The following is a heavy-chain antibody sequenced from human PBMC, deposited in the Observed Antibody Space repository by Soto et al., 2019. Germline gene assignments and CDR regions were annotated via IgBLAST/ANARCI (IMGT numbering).Heavy chain of an antibody. CDR3: AYRRAVAGTMDY. Sequence: QITLKESGPTLVKPTQTLTLTCTFSGFSLSTSGVGVGWIRQPPGKALEWLALIYWDDDKRYSPSLKSRLTITKDATKNQVVLTMSIMDPVHTATYSCAYRRAVAGTMDYWGQGTLVTVSS. CDR1: GFSLSTSGVG. V-gene: IGHV2-5*02. CDR2: IYWDDDK. D-gene: IGHD6-19*01. J-gene: IGHJ4*02.